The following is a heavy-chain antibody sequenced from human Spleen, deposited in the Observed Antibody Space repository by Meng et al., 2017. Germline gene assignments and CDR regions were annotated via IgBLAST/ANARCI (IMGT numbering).Heavy chain of an antibody. D-gene: IGHD1-26*01. Sequence: QLHLQESGPGLVKPSETLSLTCTVSGGSISSSNGWSWVRQPPGKGLEWIGEIYHTGSNNYNSSLKSRVTISLDKSKNQFSLKLSSVTAADTAVYYCARVGGSGSPTDYWGQGTLVTVSS. CDR2: IYHTGSN. CDR1: GGSISSSNG. CDR3: ARVGGSGSPTDY. V-gene: IGHV4-4*02. J-gene: IGHJ4*02.